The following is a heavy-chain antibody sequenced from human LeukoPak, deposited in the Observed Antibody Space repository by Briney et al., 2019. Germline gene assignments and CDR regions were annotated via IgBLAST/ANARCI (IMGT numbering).Heavy chain of an antibody. CDR2: ISGSGASA. J-gene: IGHJ4*02. Sequence: GGSLRLSCEASGFIFSSYAMSWVRQAPGKGLERVSAISGSGASAYYADSVKGRFTISRDNSKNTLYPQMNSLRVEDTAVYYCAKDDQFSSVAATEGWGQGTLVTVSS. V-gene: IGHV3-23*01. D-gene: IGHD2-15*01. CDR3: AKDDQFSSVAATEG. CDR1: GFIFSSYA.